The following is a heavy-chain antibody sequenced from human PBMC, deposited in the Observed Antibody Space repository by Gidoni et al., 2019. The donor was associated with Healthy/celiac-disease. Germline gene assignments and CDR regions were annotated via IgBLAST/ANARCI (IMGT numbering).Heavy chain of an antibody. D-gene: IGHD1-7*01. CDR2: INPNSGGT. CDR3: ARLDTEKYNWNYNSIVESDGN. V-gene: IGHV1-2*02. Sequence: QVQLVQAGAEVKKPGASVKGSCTASGYTFTGYYMHWVRQAPGPGLEWMGWINPNSGGTNYAQKFQGRVTMTRDTSISTAYLELSRLRSDDTAVYYCARLDTEKYNWNYNSIVESDGNWGQGTLVTVSS. CDR1: GYTFTGYY. J-gene: IGHJ4*02.